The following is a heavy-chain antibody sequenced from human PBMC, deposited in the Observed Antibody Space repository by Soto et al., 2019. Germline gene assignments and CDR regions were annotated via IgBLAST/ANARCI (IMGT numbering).Heavy chain of an antibody. CDR2: MYHSGTT. CDR1: GASISSYY. J-gene: IGHJ4*02. D-gene: IGHD2-15*01. Sequence: SETLSLTCTVSGASISSYYWGWIRQPPGKGLEWIGHMYHSGTTNYNSSLKSRVTISTDTSKNQFSLKLSTVTAADTAMYYCARRPGQDCSGGSCYLYFDSWGQGTLVTVSS. CDR3: ARRPGQDCSGGSCYLYFDS. V-gene: IGHV4-59*08.